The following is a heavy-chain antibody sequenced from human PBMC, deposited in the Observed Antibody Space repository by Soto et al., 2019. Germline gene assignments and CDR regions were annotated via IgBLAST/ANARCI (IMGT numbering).Heavy chain of an antibody. V-gene: IGHV1-69*02. Sequence: QVQLVQSGAEVKKPGSSVKVSCKASGGTFSSYTISWVRQAPGQGLEWMGRIIPILGIANYAQKLQGRLTITADKSTSTAYMELSSLRSEDTAVYYCASAPSTTGYYLNYFHYWGQGTLVTVSS. CDR1: GGTFSSYT. CDR3: ASAPSTTGYYLNYFHY. CDR2: IIPILGIA. J-gene: IGHJ4*02. D-gene: IGHD3-9*01.